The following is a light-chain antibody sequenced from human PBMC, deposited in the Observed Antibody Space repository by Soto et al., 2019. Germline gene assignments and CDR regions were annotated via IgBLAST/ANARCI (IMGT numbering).Light chain of an antibody. CDR1: SSDVGAHKY. CDR3: CSYAGSYIFV. CDR2: DVS. Sequence: QSVLTQPRSVSGSPGQSVTISCTGTSSDVGAHKYVSWYQQHPGKAPKFMIYDVSKRPSGVPGRFSGSKSGSTASLTISGLQAEDEADYYCCSYAGSYIFVFGTGTKVTVL. V-gene: IGLV2-11*01. J-gene: IGLJ1*01.